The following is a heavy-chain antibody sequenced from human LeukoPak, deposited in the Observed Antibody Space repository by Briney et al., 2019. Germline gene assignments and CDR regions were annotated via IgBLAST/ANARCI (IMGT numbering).Heavy chain of an antibody. CDR3: AKSRRNLVVPAAIILNY. CDR1: GFTFSSYS. V-gene: IGHV3-23*01. Sequence: GSLRLSCAASGFTFSSYSMNWVRQAPGKGLEWVSAISGSGGSTYYADSVKGRFTISRDNSKNTLYLQMNSLRAEGTAVYYCAKSRRNLVVPAAIILNYWGQGTLVTVSS. D-gene: IGHD2-2*01. CDR2: ISGSGGST. J-gene: IGHJ4*02.